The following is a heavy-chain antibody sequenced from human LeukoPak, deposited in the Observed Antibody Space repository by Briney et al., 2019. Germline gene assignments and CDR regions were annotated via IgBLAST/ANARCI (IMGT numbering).Heavy chain of an antibody. J-gene: IGHJ6*03. Sequence: ASVKVSCKASGYTFTSYYMHWVRQAPGQGLEGMVIINPSGGSTSYAQKFQGRVTITRNTSISTVYMELSSLRSEDTAVYYCARGVGATISYYHYYIDVWGKGTTVTVSS. V-gene: IGHV1-46*01. CDR1: GYTFTSYY. CDR2: INPSGGST. D-gene: IGHD1-26*01. CDR3: ARGVGATISYYHYYIDV.